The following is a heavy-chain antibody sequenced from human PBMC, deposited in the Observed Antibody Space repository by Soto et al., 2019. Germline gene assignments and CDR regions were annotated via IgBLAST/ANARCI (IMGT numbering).Heavy chain of an antibody. D-gene: IGHD1-1*01. CDR3: VRDGTKTLRDWFDP. CDR2: IYVTGTT. Sequence: SETLSLTCTVSGASISGFYWSWIRKSAGKGLEWIGRIYVTGTTDYNPSLKSRVMMSVDTSKKQFSLKLRSVTAADTAIYYCVRDGTKTLRDWFDPWGQGISVTVSS. V-gene: IGHV4-4*07. J-gene: IGHJ5*02. CDR1: GASISGFY.